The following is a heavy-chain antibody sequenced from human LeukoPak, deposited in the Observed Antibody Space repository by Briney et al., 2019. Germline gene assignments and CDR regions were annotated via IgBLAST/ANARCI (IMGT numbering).Heavy chain of an antibody. CDR3: ARGRPRGRHTSNWTEYFQS. V-gene: IGHV4-34*01. J-gene: IGHJ1*01. CDR1: SGSSSNYR. D-gene: IGHD6-13*01. Sequence: PSETLSLTCAVYSGSSSNYRCSWIRQSPGKGLEWIGEIDHSGSTHCNSSLKSRVTLSVDTSKNQFSLRLSSVTAADTAVYCCARGRPRGRHTSNWTEYFQSWGQGTLVTVSS. CDR2: IDHSGST.